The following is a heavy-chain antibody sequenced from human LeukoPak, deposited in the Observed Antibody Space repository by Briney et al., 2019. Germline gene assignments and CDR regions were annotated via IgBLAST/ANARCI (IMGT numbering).Heavy chain of an antibody. J-gene: IGHJ4*02. Sequence: SQTLSLTCTVSGNSISSGDNYWSWIRQPAGKGLEWIGRIYTSGSTNYNPSLKSRVTISVDTSKNQFSLKLSSVTAADTAVYYCARGVYVAAFDYWGQGTLVTVSS. V-gene: IGHV4-61*02. CDR2: IYTSGST. D-gene: IGHD2-21*01. CDR3: ARGVYVAAFDY. CDR1: GNSISSGDNY.